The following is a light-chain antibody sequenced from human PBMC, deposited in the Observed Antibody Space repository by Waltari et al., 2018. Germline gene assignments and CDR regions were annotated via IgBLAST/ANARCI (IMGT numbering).Light chain of an antibody. Sequence: VLTQSPGTLSLSPGERATLSCRASESVSSSYLAWYQHKPGQAPRLLIYGASSRAAGIPERFRGSGSGTDFTLTISRLEPEDFAVYYCHRYGRSYTFGQGTKLEIK. V-gene: IGKV3-20*01. CDR3: HRYGRSYT. CDR2: GAS. CDR1: ESVSSSY. J-gene: IGKJ2*01.